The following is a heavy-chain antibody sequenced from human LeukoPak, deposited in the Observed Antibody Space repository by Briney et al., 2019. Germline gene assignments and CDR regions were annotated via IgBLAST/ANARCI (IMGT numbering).Heavy chain of an antibody. CDR3: ARESTYGGNLY. D-gene: IGHD4-23*01. J-gene: IGHJ4*02. CDR1: GFTFSSYW. CDR2: IKPDGSEI. Sequence: GGSLRLSCAASGFTFSSYWMSWVRQAPEKGLEWVAKIKPDGSEIYHVDSVQGRFTISRDNAKNSLYLQMNSLRAEDMAVYYCARESTYGGNLYWGQGTLVTVSS. V-gene: IGHV3-7*01.